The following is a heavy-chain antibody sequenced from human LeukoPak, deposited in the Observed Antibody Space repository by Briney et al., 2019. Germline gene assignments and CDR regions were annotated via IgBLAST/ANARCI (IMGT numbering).Heavy chain of an antibody. D-gene: IGHD6-13*01. CDR1: GGSISSYY. J-gene: IGHJ6*02. V-gene: IGHV4-59*01. Sequence: TSETLSLTCTVSGGSISSYYWSWLRQPPGKGLEGIGYLYYSGSTNYNPSLKSRVNISVDTSKYQFSLKLSSVTAAGTAVYYCARVQESEGSSWYWGYYYYGMDLWGQGTTVTVSS. CDR3: ARVQESEGSSWYWGYYYYGMDL. CDR2: LYYSGST.